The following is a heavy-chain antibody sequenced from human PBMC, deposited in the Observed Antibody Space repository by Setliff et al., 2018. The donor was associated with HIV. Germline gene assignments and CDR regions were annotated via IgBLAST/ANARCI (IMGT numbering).Heavy chain of an antibody. V-gene: IGHV5-51*01. CDR3: ATSDYGGDSGHFQH. J-gene: IGHJ1*01. CDR1: GYSFTSYW. Sequence: GESLKISCKGSGYSFTSYWIGWVRQMPGKGLECMGIIYPGDSDTRYSPSFQGQVTISADMSISTAYLQWSSLKASDSGMYYCATSDYGGDSGHFQHWGQGTLVTVSS. D-gene: IGHD2-21*02. CDR2: IYPGDSDT.